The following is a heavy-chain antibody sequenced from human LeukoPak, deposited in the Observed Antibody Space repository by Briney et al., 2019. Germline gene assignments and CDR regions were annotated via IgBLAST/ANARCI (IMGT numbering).Heavy chain of an antibody. CDR2: AIHSGTL. V-gene: IGHV4-34*01. J-gene: IGHJ3*02. Sequence: SETLSLTCAVHGGSFSGYYWSWIRQPPGKGLEWIGEAIHSGTLNYNPSLKSRLTMSVDTSKNQFSLNLNYVTAADTAVYYCARGTNYYDSSGYWRYPQRRQTAPHAFDIWGRGAMVLVSS. CDR3: ARGTNYYDSSGYWRYPQRRQTAPHAFDI. CDR1: GGSFSGYY. D-gene: IGHD3-22*01.